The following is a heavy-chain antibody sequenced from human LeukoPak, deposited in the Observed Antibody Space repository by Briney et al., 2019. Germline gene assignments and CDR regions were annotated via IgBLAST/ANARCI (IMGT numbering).Heavy chain of an antibody. J-gene: IGHJ4*02. CDR2: IVVGSGNT. CDR1: GFTFTSSA. D-gene: IGHD6-13*01. CDR3: ATYERGAQLV. Sequence: SVKVSRKASGFTFTSSAMQWVRQARGQRLGWIGWIVVGSGNTNYAQKFQERVTITRDMSTGTAYMELSSLRSEDTAVYYCATYERGAQLVWGQGTLVTVSS. V-gene: IGHV1-58*02.